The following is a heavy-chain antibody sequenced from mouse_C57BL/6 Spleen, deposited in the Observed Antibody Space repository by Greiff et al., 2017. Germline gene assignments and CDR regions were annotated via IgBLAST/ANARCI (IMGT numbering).Heavy chain of an antibody. V-gene: IGHV1-55*01. D-gene: IGHD1-1*01. CDR1: GYTFTSYW. CDR2: IYPGSGST. J-gene: IGHJ4*01. CDR3: ARCTTGSCDYAMDY. Sequence: QVQLQQPGAELVKPGASVKMSCKASGYTFTSYWITWVKQRPGQGLEWIGDIYPGSGSTNYNEKFKSKATLTVDTSSSTAYMQLSSLTSEDSAVYYYARCTTGSCDYAMDYWGQGTSVTVSS.